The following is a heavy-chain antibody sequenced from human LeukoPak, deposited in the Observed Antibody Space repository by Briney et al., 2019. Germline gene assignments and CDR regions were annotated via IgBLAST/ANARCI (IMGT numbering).Heavy chain of an antibody. CDR2: ISSNSNYI. D-gene: IGHD3-10*01. Sequence: GGSLRLSCVASGFSFSPYWMHWVRQAPGKGLVWVSTISSNSNYIYYADSVKGRFAISRDNARDSVSLQMDSLRAEDTAVYFCTRDLSARFPGGFDYWGQGILVTVSS. J-gene: IGHJ4*02. CDR1: GFSFSPYW. V-gene: IGHV3-21*06. CDR3: TRDLSARFPGGFDY.